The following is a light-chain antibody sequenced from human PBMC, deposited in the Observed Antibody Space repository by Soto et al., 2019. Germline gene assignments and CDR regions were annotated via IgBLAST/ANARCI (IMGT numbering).Light chain of an antibody. V-gene: IGLV2-14*01. CDR3: SSYTSSSTLNV. CDR1: SSDVGGYNY. Sequence: QSALAQPASVSGSPGQSITISCTGTSSDVGGYNYVSWHQQHPGKAPKLMIYEVSNRPSGFSNRFSGSKSGNTASLTISGLQAEDEADYYCSSYTSSSTLNVFGTGTKVTVL. J-gene: IGLJ1*01. CDR2: EVS.